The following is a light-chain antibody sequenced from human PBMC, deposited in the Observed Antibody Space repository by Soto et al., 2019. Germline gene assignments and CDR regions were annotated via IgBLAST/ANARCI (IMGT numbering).Light chain of an antibody. J-gene: IGKJ1*01. CDR1: QSLSSTY. V-gene: IGKV3D-15*01. CDR2: GAS. Sequence: TQSPGTLSLSPGERATLSCRASQSLSSTYLAWYQQKPGQAPRLLIYGASSRATGIPARFSGSGSGTEFTLTISSLQSEDFAVYYCQQYNNWPRTFGQGTKVDIK. CDR3: QQYNNWPRT.